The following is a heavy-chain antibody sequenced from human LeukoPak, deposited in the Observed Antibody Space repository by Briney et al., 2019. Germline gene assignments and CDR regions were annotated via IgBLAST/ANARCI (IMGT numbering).Heavy chain of an antibody. CDR2: INHSGST. CDR1: GGSFSGYY. Sequence: SESLSLTCAVYGGSFSGYYWSWIRQPPGKGLECVGEINHSGSTNYNPSLKSRVTISVETSKDQFSLKLSSVTAADTAVYYCARGGLWGIVHYYYMDVWGKGTRVTVSS. D-gene: IGHD1-26*01. V-gene: IGHV4-34*01. CDR3: ARGGLWGIVHYYYMDV. J-gene: IGHJ6*03.